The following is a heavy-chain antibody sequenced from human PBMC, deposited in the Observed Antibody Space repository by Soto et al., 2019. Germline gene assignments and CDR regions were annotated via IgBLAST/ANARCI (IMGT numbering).Heavy chain of an antibody. CDR2: IYSSGTT. CDR3: VRDVGGSGWSDP. V-gene: IGHV4-4*07. Sequence: SETLSLTCTVSCISIDNYYCSWIRQSAGKGLEWIGRIYSSGTTNYNPSLKSRVTMSVDMSKSQFSLNVRSVTAADTAVYYCVRDVGGSGWSDPRGQGTLVTISS. J-gene: IGHJ5*02. CDR1: CISIDNYY.